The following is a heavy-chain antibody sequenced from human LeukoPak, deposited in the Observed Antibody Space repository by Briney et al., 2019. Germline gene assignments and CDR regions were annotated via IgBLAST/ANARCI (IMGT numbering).Heavy chain of an antibody. CDR1: GGSISSGSYS. D-gene: IGHD5-24*01. Sequence: PSETLSLTCTVSGGSISSGSYSWSWIRQPAGKGLEWIGRIYTSGSTNYNPSLKSRVTISVDTSKNQFSLKLSSVTAADTAVYYCVRDLGSQMATISDWFDPWGQGTLVTVSS. J-gene: IGHJ5*02. V-gene: IGHV4-61*02. CDR2: IYTSGST. CDR3: VRDLGSQMATISDWFDP.